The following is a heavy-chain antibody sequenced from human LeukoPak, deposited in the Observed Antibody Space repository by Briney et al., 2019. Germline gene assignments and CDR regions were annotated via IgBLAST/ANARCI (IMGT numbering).Heavy chain of an antibody. Sequence: PGGSLRLSCAASGFTFSRYWMSWVRQAPGKGLQWVANIKEDGSEKYYVDSVKGRFTVSKDNVKNSLYLQMSSLRAEDTALYFCARCIPGTTGFDYWGQGTLATVSS. D-gene: IGHD1-20*01. V-gene: IGHV3-7*01. J-gene: IGHJ4*02. CDR1: GFTFSRYW. CDR3: ARCIPGTTGFDY. CDR2: IKEDGSEK.